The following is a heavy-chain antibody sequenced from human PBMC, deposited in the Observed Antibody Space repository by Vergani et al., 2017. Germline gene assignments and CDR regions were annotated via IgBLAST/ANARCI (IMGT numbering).Heavy chain of an antibody. CDR3: ARHKRSGYELDY. Sequence: QVQLVQSGAEVKKPGASVKVSCKTSGYTFTGYYMHWVRQAPGQGLEWMGWINPNSGGTNYAQKFQGRVTMTRGTSISTAYMELSRLRSDDTSVYYRARHKRSGYELDYWGQGTLVTVSS. J-gene: IGHJ4*02. CDR2: INPNSGGT. D-gene: IGHD5-12*01. CDR1: GYTFTGYY. V-gene: IGHV1-2*02.